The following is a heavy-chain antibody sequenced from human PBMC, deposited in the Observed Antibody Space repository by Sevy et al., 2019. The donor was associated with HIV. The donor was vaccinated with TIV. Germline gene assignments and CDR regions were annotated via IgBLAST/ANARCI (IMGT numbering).Heavy chain of an antibody. CDR2: FDPEDGET. D-gene: IGHD3-22*01. CDR1: GYTLTQLS. V-gene: IGHV1-24*01. CDR3: ATTKDYYDNSAYPFDY. Sequence: ASVKVSCKVSGYTLTQLSMHWVRQAPGKGLEWMASFDPEDGETIYAQKFQGRVTMTEDTSTDTAYMELSSLRYEDTAVYYCATTKDYYDNSAYPFDYWGQGTLVTVSS. J-gene: IGHJ4*02.